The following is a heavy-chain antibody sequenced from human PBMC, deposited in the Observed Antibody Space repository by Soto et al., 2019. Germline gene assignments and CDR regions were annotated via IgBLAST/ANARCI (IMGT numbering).Heavy chain of an antibody. V-gene: IGHV4-34*01. CDR3: SFEYMVRGVQDAFDI. D-gene: IGHD3-10*01. CDR2: INHSGST. Sequence: QVQLQQWGAGLLKPSETLSLTCAVYGGSFSGYYWSWIRQPPGKGLEWIGEINHSGSTNYNPSLKSRVTISVDTSKILFSLKLSSVTAADTAVYYCSFEYMVRGVQDAFDIWGQGTMVTVSS. J-gene: IGHJ3*02. CDR1: GGSFSGYY.